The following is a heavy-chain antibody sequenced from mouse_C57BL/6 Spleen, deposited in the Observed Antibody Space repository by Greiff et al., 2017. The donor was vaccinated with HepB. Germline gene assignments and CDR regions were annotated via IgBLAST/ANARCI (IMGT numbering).Heavy chain of an antibody. J-gene: IGHJ2*01. CDR2: INPNNGGT. V-gene: IGHV1-22*01. D-gene: IGHD1-1*01. Sequence: EVQVVESGPELVKPGASVKMSCKASGYTFTDYNMHWVKQSHGKSLEWIGYINPNNGGTSYNQKFKGKATLTVNKSSSTAYMELRSLTSEDSAVYYCASPFTTVVATDYWGQGTTLTVSS. CDR1: GYTFTDYN. CDR3: ASPFTTVVATDY.